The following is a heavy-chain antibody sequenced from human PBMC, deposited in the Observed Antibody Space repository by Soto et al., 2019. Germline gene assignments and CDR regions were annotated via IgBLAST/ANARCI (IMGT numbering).Heavy chain of an antibody. J-gene: IGHJ4*02. CDR2: ISYDGSNK. V-gene: IGHV3-30*18. Sequence: TGGSLRLSCAASEFTFSSYGMHWVRQAPGKGLEWVAVISYDGSNKYYADSVKGRFTISRDNSKNTLYLQMNSLRAEDTAVYYCAKGPELGWEHFDYWGQGTLVTVSS. CDR3: AKGPELGWEHFDY. D-gene: IGHD6-6*01. CDR1: EFTFSSYG.